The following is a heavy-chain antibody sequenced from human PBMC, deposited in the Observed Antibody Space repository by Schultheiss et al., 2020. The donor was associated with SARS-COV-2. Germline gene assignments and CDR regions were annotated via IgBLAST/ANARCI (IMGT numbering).Heavy chain of an antibody. CDR1: GFTFSSYS. V-gene: IGHV3-7*03. CDR2: IKQDGSEK. Sequence: GESLKISCAASGFTFSSYSMNWVRQAPGKGLEWVANIKQDGSEKYYVDSVKGRFTISRDNAKNSLYLQMNSLRAEDTAVYYCAREANDFWSGYRKGEDYWGQGTLVTVSS. D-gene: IGHD3-3*01. J-gene: IGHJ4*02. CDR3: AREANDFWSGYRKGEDY.